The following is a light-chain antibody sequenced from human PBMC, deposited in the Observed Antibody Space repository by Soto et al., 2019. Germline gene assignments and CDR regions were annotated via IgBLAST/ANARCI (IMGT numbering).Light chain of an antibody. Sequence: DIQMTQSPSSVSASVGDRVTITCRASQPVSSWLAWYQQKPGEAPTLLIYAISSLQTGVPSRFSGSGSGTDFTLTLSNLQPEDFAIYYCQEANSFTFGGGTKVEIK. V-gene: IGKV1-12*02. CDR2: AIS. CDR1: QPVSSW. CDR3: QEANSFT. J-gene: IGKJ4*01.